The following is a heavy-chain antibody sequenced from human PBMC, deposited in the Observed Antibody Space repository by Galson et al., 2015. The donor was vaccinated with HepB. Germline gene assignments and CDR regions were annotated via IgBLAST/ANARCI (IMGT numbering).Heavy chain of an antibody. CDR3: ARALYCTSSATSYCNSMDV. CDR2: AYYRSKWSY. Sequence: CAISGDSVSGNSAAWNWIRQSPSRGLEWLGRAYYRSKWSYDYSVSVKSRITINSDTSKNQFSLQLNSVTPEDTAVYFCARALYCTSSATSYCNSMDVWGQGTTVTVSS. D-gene: IGHD2/OR15-2a*01. V-gene: IGHV6-1*01. CDR1: GDSVSGNSAA. J-gene: IGHJ6*02.